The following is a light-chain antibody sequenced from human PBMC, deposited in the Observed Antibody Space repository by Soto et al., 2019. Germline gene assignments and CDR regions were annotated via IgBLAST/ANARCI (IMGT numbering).Light chain of an antibody. Sequence: EVVMTQSPATLSVSPGDRATLSCRASQSVSSKLAWYQQKPGQAPRLLIFETSTRATGIPARFSGSGSGTEFTLTISSLQSEDFALYYCHQYDNWPPFTFGPGTKVDVK. CDR2: ETS. V-gene: IGKV3-15*01. J-gene: IGKJ3*01. CDR1: QSVSSK. CDR3: HQYDNWPPFT.